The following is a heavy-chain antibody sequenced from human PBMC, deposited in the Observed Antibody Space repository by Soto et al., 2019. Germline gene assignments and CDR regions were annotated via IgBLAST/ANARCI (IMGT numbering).Heavy chain of an antibody. CDR3: ASSGYSTSRVGILATGVHRVEIDC. D-gene: IGHD6-13*01. J-gene: IGHJ4*02. CDR2: ISTYNGNT. CDR1: GYTFISYG. V-gene: IGHV1-18*01. Sequence: QVLLEQSGAEVKRAGASVKVSCKASGYTFISYGIAWVRQAPGQGLEWMGGISTYNGNTKYAQKFQDRVTMTTDTSTSTAYMDVRSLRLDDTVVYYSASSGYSTSRVGILATGVHRVEIDCWGQGTLGTVSS.